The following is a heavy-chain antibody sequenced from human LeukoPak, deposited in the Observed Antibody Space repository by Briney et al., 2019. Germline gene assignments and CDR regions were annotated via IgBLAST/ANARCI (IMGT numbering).Heavy chain of an antibody. CDR3: ARDGGAVAGTYYYYGMDV. CDR2: IYTSGST. Sequence: PSETLSLTCTVSGGPISSYYWSWIRQPAGKGLEWIGRIYTSGSTNYNPSLKSRVTMSVGTSKNQFSLKLSSVTAADTAVYYCARDGGAVAGTYYYYGMDVWGQGTTVTVSS. V-gene: IGHV4-4*07. J-gene: IGHJ6*02. D-gene: IGHD6-19*01. CDR1: GGPISSYY.